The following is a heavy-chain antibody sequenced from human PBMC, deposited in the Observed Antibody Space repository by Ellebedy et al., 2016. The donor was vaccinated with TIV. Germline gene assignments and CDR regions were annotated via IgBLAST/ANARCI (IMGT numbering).Heavy chain of an antibody. CDR2: ITSSGDST. CDR1: GFSFDSYA. V-gene: IGHV3-64D*09. J-gene: IGHJ4*02. Sequence: PGGSLRLSCSASGFSFDSYAMHWVRKAPGKGLECISAITSSGDSTYYADSVEGRFTVSRDNSKNTLYLQMSSLRHEDTAWYYCVKGVVGGRGWGQGTLVTVSS. CDR3: VKGVVGGRG. D-gene: IGHD3-3*01.